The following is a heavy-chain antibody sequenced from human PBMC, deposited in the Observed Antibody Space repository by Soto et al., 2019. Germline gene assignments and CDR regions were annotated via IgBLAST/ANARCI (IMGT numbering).Heavy chain of an antibody. J-gene: IGHJ6*02. D-gene: IGHD2-2*02. CDR3: ARAGKIVVVPAAIRAAYYYGMDV. V-gene: IGHV4-34*01. CDR1: GGSFSGYY. CDR2: INHSGST. Sequence: SSETLSLTCAVYGGSFSGYYWSWIRQPPGKGLEWIGEINHSGSTNYNPSLKSRVTISVDTSKNQFSLKLSSVTAADTAVYYCARAGKIVVVPAAIRAAYYYGMDVWGQGTTVTVS.